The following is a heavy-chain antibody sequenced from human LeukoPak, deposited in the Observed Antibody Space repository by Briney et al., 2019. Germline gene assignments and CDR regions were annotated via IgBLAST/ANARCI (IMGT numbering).Heavy chain of an antibody. CDR2: SSPYNGNT. CDR3: VRVGSYGCCYYYSYYMDV. J-gene: IGHJ6*03. CDR1: VYTFTSWV. Sequence: GASVKVSCKASVYTFTSWVISWVRQAPGQGREGMGWSSPYNGNTNYAQNPQGRVTLTTDTSTSPAYLELRRRKAHDTGVYFFVRVGSYGCCYYYSYYMDVWGKGTTVTVSS. V-gene: IGHV1-18*01. D-gene: IGHD3-16*02.